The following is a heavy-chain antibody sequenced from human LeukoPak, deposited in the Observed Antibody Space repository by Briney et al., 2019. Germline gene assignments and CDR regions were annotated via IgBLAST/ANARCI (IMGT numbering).Heavy chain of an antibody. CDR1: GYSFTSYW. D-gene: IGHD3-10*01. J-gene: IGHJ6*02. Sequence: GESLKISCKGSGYSFTSYWISWGRQMPGKGLEWMGRIDPSDSYTNYSPSFQGHVTISADTSISTAYLQWSSLKASDTAMYYCAREYYYGSVGYYGMDVWGQGTTVTVSS. V-gene: IGHV5-10-1*01. CDR2: IDPSDSYT. CDR3: AREYYYGSVGYYGMDV.